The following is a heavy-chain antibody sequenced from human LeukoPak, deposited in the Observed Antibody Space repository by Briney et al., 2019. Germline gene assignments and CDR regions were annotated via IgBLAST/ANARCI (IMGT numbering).Heavy chain of an antibody. V-gene: IGHV3-64*01. CDR1: GFTFSSYA. CDR2: ISSNGGST. Sequence: PGGSLRLSCAASGFTFSSYAMDWVRQAPGKGLEYVSAISSNGGSTYYANSVKGRFTISRDNSKNTLYLQMGSLRAEDMAVYYCARVGRAVAGLLDYWGQGTLVTVSS. D-gene: IGHD6-19*01. J-gene: IGHJ4*02. CDR3: ARVGRAVAGLLDY.